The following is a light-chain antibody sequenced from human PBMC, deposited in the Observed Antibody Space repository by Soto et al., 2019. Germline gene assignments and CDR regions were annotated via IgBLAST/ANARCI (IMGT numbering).Light chain of an antibody. CDR2: ENK. V-gene: IGLV1-51*02. J-gene: IGLJ2*01. CDR3: GTWDSSLSAEV. Sequence: QSVLTQPPSVSAAPGQKVTISCSGSSSNIGNNYVSWYQQLPGTAPKLLIYENKKRPSGIPDRFSGSKSGTSATLGITGLQTGDEADYYCGTWDSSLSAEVFGGGTQLTVL. CDR1: SSNIGNNY.